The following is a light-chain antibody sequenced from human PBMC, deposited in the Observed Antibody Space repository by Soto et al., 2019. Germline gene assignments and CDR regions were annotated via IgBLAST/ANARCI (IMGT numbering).Light chain of an antibody. J-gene: IGLJ1*01. Sequence: SALTQPRSVSGSPGQSVTISCTGTSSDVGGYNYVSWYRQHPGKAPKLLIYDVNKRPSGVPDRFSGSKSGNTASLTISGLQAEDEADYYCCSYAGSYTHYVFGTGTKVTVL. CDR1: SSDVGGYNY. CDR2: DVN. V-gene: IGLV2-11*01. CDR3: CSYAGSYTHYV.